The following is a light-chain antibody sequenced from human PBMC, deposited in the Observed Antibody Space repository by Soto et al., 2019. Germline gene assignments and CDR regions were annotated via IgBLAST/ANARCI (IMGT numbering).Light chain of an antibody. Sequence: QSVRTQPPSVSGSPGQSVTISCTGTSSDVGKYDRVSWYQQPPGTAPKLIIYEVTNRPSGVPARFSGSKSGNTASLTLSGLQAEDEADYYCSSYISTSRYVFGAGTKVTVL. J-gene: IGLJ1*01. CDR1: SSDVGKYDR. CDR2: EVT. V-gene: IGLV2-18*02. CDR3: SSYISTSRYV.